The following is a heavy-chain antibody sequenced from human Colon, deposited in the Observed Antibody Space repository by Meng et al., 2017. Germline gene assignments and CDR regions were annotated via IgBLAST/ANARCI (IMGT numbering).Heavy chain of an antibody. Sequence: QGQLGRSGAEVKMSGSSVKVSCKASGGTFSSYAISWVRQSPGQGLEWMGGIIPIFGTANYAQKFQGRVTITADKSTSTAYMELSSLRSEDTAVYYCARDIAMDQRWFDPWGQGTLVTVSS. CDR2: IIPIFGTA. CDR3: ARDIAMDQRWFDP. CDR1: GGTFSSYA. J-gene: IGHJ5*02. V-gene: IGHV1-69*06. D-gene: IGHD5-18*01.